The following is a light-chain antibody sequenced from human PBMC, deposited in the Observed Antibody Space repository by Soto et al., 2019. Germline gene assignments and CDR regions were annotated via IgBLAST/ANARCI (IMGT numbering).Light chain of an antibody. J-gene: IGLJ2*01. Sequence: QSVLTQPPSVSAAPGQKVTISCSGSSSNIGKNYVFWYQQFPGTAPKLLIYDNDKRPSEIPDRFFGSKSGTSATLGITGLQTGDEADYYCGTWDSSLSVVFGGGTKLTVL. CDR3: GTWDSSLSVV. V-gene: IGLV1-51*01. CDR2: DND. CDR1: SSNIGKNY.